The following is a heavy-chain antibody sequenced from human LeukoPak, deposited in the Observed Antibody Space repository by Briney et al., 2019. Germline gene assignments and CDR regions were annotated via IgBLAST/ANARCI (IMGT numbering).Heavy chain of an antibody. Sequence: GGSLRLSCAASGFTVSSNYMSWVRQAPGKGLEWVSVIYSGGSTYYPESVRGRFTISRDNSKNTLYLQMNSLRAEDTAVYYCAREQEQLGRALDYWGQGTLVTVSS. V-gene: IGHV3-53*01. CDR3: AREQEQLGRALDY. CDR2: IYSGGST. D-gene: IGHD6-13*01. J-gene: IGHJ4*02. CDR1: GFTVSSNY.